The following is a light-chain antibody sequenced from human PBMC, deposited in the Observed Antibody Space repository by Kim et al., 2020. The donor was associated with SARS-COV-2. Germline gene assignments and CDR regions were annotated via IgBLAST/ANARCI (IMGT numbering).Light chain of an antibody. J-gene: IGLJ3*02. CDR1: SSDVGGYNR. V-gene: IGLV2-8*01. CDR2: EVS. Sequence: QSALTQPPSASGSPGQSVIISCTGTSSDVGGYNRVSWHQQYSGKAPKLLIYEVSERPSGVPDRFSGSKSGNTASLTVSGLQAEDEADYYCSSYAGSSNWVFGGGTKLTVL. CDR3: SSYAGSSNWV.